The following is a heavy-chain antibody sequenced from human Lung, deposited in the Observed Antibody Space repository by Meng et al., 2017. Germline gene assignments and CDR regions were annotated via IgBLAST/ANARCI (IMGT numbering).Heavy chain of an antibody. CDR2: INHSGST. CDR1: GGSFSDYD. V-gene: IGHV4-34*01. D-gene: IGHD4-11*01. J-gene: IGHJ4*02. CDR3: ARGPTTMAHDFDY. Sequence: QVQLQQWGAGLLKPSGTLSLTCVVSGGSFSDYDWSWIRQPPGKGLEWIGEINHSGSTNYNPSLESRATISVDTSQNNLSLKLSSVTAADSAVYYCARGPTTMAHDFDYWGQGTLVTVS.